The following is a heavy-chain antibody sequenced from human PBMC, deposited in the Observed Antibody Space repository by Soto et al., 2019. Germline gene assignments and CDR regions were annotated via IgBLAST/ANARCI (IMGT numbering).Heavy chain of an antibody. D-gene: IGHD1-7*01. Sequence: EVQLLEAGGGLVQPGGSLRLSCAASGFTFDTYAMSWVRQAPGKGLEWVSGITGSGGSTDYADSVKGRFTISRDTSRKTLYLQMSRLCVEDTAIYYCARESGTSSQFDYWGQGTLVTVSS. CDR2: ITGSGGST. J-gene: IGHJ4*02. CDR1: GFTFDTYA. CDR3: ARESGTSSQFDY. V-gene: IGHV3-23*01.